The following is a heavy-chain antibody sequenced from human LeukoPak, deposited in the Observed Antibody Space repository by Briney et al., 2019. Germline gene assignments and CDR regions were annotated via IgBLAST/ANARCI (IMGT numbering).Heavy chain of an antibody. Sequence: SQTLSLTCTVSGGSISSGGYYWSWIRQHPGKGLEWIGYIYHSGSTYYNPSLKSRVTISVDTSKNQFSLKLSSVTAADTAVYYCARVAVDYGDYLRPYYFDYWGQGTLVTVSS. CDR1: GGSISSGGYY. D-gene: IGHD4-17*01. CDR2: IYHSGST. CDR3: ARVAVDYGDYLRPYYFDY. V-gene: IGHV4-31*03. J-gene: IGHJ4*02.